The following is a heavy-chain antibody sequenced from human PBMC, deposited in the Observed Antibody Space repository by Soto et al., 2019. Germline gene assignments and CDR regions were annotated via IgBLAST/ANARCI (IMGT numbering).Heavy chain of an antibody. D-gene: IGHD5-18*01. V-gene: IGHV1-69*12. CDR1: GGTFSTYA. J-gene: IGHJ4*02. CDR2: IIPMFGTA. Sequence: QVQLVQSGAEVKKPESSVKVSCKAPGGTFSTYAISWVRQAPGQGLEWMGWIIPMFGTANYAQRFQDRVPITADESTNTVYMELSSLRSEDTAVYFCASGIQLWLRRINNGYSGWGQGTLVTVSS. CDR3: ASGIQLWLRRINNGYSG.